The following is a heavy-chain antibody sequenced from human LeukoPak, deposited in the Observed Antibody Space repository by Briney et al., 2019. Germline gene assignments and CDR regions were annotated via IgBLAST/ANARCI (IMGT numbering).Heavy chain of an antibody. D-gene: IGHD3-9*01. CDR2: SYYSGST. CDR3: APGLSHYNILTGSAPYSFDY. V-gene: IGHV4-59*01. CDR1: TGSISSYY. J-gene: IGHJ4*02. Sequence: SETLSLTCTVSTGSISSYYWSWIRQPPGKGLEWIGYSYYSGSTNYNPSLKSRVTISVDTSKNQFSLKLSSVTSASTAVYYCAPGLSHYNILTGSAPYSFDYWGQGTMVTVSS.